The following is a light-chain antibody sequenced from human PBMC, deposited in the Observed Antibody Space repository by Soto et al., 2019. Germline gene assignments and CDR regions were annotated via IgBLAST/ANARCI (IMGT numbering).Light chain of an antibody. Sequence: QSVLTQPASVSGSPGQSITISCTGTYIDIRDHNYVSWYQQHPGYAPKLIIFEVNRRPSGISNRFSGSKSDNTASLTIAGLQAEDEADYFCAASTGGITRVFGTGTKLTVL. CDR3: AASTGGITRV. J-gene: IGLJ1*01. V-gene: IGLV2-14*01. CDR1: YIDIRDHNY. CDR2: EVN.